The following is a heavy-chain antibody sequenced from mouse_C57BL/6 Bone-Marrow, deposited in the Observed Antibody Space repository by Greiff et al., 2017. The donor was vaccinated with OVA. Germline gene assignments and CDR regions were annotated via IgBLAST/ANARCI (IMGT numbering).Heavy chain of an antibody. V-gene: IGHV1-81*01. CDR3: ARVHYGSSPLDY. J-gene: IGHJ2*01. D-gene: IGHD1-1*01. CDR1: GYTFTSYG. Sequence: VKLMESGAELARPGASVKLSCKASGYTFTSYGISWVKQSTGQGLEWIGEIYPRSGNTYYNEKFKGKATLTADKSSSTAYMELRSLTSEDSAVYFCARVHYGSSPLDYWGQGTTLTVSS. CDR2: IYPRSGNT.